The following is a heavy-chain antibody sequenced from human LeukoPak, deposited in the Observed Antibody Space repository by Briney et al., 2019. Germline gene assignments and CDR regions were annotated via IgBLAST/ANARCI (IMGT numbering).Heavy chain of an antibody. CDR2: VSYDGSIK. CDR1: GFTFSYNT. V-gene: IGHV3-30-3*01. J-gene: IGHJ3*02. Sequence: GRSLRLTCAASGFTFSYNTMHWLRRAPGKGLEWVVLVSYDGSIKRYADSVKGRFTISRDNPNNILYLQMNSLRAEDTAVYYCARDGQGGATEAFDIWGQGTMVTVSS. CDR3: ARDGQGGATEAFDI. D-gene: IGHD1-26*01.